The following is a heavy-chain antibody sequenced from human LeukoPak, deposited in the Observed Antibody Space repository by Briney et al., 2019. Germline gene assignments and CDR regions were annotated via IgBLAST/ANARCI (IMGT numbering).Heavy chain of an antibody. Sequence: SGTLSLTCAVSGDSISSSNWWSWVRQPPGKGLEWIGEIYHSGSTNYNPSLKSRDTISVDKSKNQFSLKLSSVTAADTAVYYCASSGLRLGELSFDYWGQGTLVTVSS. CDR1: GDSISSSNW. CDR3: ASSGLRLGELSFDY. CDR2: IYHSGST. J-gene: IGHJ4*02. V-gene: IGHV4-4*02. D-gene: IGHD3-16*02.